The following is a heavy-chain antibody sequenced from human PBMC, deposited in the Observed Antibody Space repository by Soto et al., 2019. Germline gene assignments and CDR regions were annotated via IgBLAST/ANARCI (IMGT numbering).Heavy chain of an antibody. Sequence: GGSLRLSCSASGFTFSSYAMHWVRQAPGKGLEYVSAISSNGGSTYYADSVKGRFTISRDNSKNTLYLQMGRLRAEETAVYYCVKWSGYDYYYYYGMDVWGQGTTVTVSS. CDR1: GFTFSSYA. D-gene: IGHD5-12*01. J-gene: IGHJ6*02. CDR2: ISSNGGST. V-gene: IGHV3-64D*08. CDR3: VKWSGYDYYYYYGMDV.